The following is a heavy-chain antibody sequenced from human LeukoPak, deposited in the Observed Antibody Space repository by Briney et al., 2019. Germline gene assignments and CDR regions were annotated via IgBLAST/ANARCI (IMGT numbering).Heavy chain of an antibody. CDR1: GFTFDDYA. D-gene: IGHD4-17*01. V-gene: IGHV3-9*03. CDR3: AKDAGDYDYFDY. J-gene: IGHJ4*02. CDR2: ISWNSGGI. Sequence: GGSLRLSWAASGFTFDDYAMHWVRQAPGKGLGWVSGISWNSGGIGYADSVKGRFTISRDNAKNSLYLQMNSLRAEDMALYYCAKDAGDYDYFDYWGQGTLVTVSS.